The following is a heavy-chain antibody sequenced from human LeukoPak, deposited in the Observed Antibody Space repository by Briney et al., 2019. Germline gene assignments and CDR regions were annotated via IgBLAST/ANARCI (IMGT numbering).Heavy chain of an antibody. CDR2: IIPIFGTA. CDR1: GGTFSSYA. V-gene: IGHV1-69*13. D-gene: IGHD3-10*01. J-gene: IGHJ6*03. Sequence: ASVKVSCKASGGTFSSYAISWVRQAPGQGLEWMGGIIPIFGTANYAQKFQGRVTITADESTSTAYMELSSLRSEDTAVYYCARDHQPSTITMVRGVYYYMDVWGKGTTVTISS. CDR3: ARDHQPSTITMVRGVYYYMDV.